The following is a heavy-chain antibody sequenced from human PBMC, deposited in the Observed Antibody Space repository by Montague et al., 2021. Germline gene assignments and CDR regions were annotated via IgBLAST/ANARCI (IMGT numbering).Heavy chain of an antibody. CDR3: ASADYGYFWFGEFPNWFDP. J-gene: IGHJ5*02. D-gene: IGHD3-10*01. Sequence: SETLSLTCTVSGASITSSDYYWGWIRQPPGQDLEWFVNVSYSGSTYYNPSLQSRVTISVDTSESHFSLKLNSVTAADSAVYYCASADYGYFWFGEFPNWFDPWGQGTLVTVSS. CDR1: GASITSSDYY. CDR2: VSYSGST. V-gene: IGHV4-39*02.